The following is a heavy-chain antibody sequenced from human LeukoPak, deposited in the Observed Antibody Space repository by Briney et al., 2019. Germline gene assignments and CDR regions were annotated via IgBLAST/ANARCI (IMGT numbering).Heavy chain of an antibody. Sequence: GGSLRLSCAASGFTFSSYSMNWVRQAPGKGLEWVSSISSSSSYIYYADSVKGRFTISRDNAKNSLYLQMNSLRAEDTAVYYCARDALFPGELDYWGQGTLVTVSS. V-gene: IGHV3-21*01. CDR2: ISSSSSYI. CDR3: ARDALFPGELDY. J-gene: IGHJ4*02. CDR1: GFTFSSYS. D-gene: IGHD3-16*01.